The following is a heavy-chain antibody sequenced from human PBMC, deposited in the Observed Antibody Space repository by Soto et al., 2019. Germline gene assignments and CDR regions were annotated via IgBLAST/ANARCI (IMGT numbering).Heavy chain of an antibody. CDR3: AKNQERELPRVIDF. D-gene: IGHD1-7*01. V-gene: IGHV3-23*01. CDR1: GLTFSNYA. Sequence: EVRLLESRGGLVKPGGSLRLSCATSGLTFSNYAMSWVRQAPGGGLEWVSSMSGSSSTTYYADSVRARFTISRDRSKNTLYLQMSSLRAEDTALYYCAKNQERELPRVIDFWGQGTLVTVSS. CDR2: MSGSSSTT. J-gene: IGHJ4*02.